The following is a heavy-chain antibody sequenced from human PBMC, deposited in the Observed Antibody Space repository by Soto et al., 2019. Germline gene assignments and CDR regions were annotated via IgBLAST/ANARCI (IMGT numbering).Heavy chain of an antibody. CDR1: GFTFSSYA. CDR3: ARDYCITASCYFDY. Sequence: GGSLRLSCAASGFTFSSYAMSWVRQAPGKGLEWVSAISGSGGSTYYADSVKGRFTISRDNSKNTLYLQMNSLKSEDTAVYYCARDYCITASCYFDYWGQGTLVTVSS. D-gene: IGHD2-15*01. CDR2: ISGSGGST. V-gene: IGHV3-23*01. J-gene: IGHJ4*03.